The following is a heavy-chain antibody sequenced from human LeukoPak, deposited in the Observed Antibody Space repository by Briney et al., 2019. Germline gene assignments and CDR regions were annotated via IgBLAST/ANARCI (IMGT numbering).Heavy chain of an antibody. D-gene: IGHD5-18*01. Sequence: SETLSLTCTVSGGSISSYYWSWIRQPPGKGLEWIGYIYYSGSTNYNPSLKSRVTISVDTSKNQFSLKLSSVTAADTAVYYCARVRRRSTPSWIQLWLFDYWGQGTLVTVSS. CDR1: GGSISSYY. V-gene: IGHV4-59*01. J-gene: IGHJ4*02. CDR3: ARVRRRSTPSWIQLWLFDY. CDR2: IYYSGST.